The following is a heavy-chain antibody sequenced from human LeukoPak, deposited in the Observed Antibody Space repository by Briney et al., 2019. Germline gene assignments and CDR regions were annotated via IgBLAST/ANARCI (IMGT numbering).Heavy chain of an antibody. CDR3: ARALGNYDILTGYYPLYYFDY. D-gene: IGHD3-9*01. Sequence: ASVKVSCKASGYTFTGYYMHWVRQAPGQGLEWMGWINPNSGGTNYAQKLQGRVTMTRDTSISTAYMELSRLRSDDTAVYYCARALGNYDILTGYYPLYYFDYWGQGTLVTVPS. CDR2: INPNSGGT. V-gene: IGHV1-2*02. J-gene: IGHJ4*02. CDR1: GYTFTGYY.